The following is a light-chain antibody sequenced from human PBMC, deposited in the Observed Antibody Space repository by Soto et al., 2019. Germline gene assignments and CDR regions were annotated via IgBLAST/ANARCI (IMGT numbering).Light chain of an antibody. CDR2: AAS. J-gene: IGKJ3*01. Sequence: DIQMTQSPSSLSASVGDRVTITCRTSQSIDNYLNWYQQKPGKAPKLLMFAASTLQSGVPSRFSGSGSETDFTLTISSLQPEDLATYYCQQSYTTLFTSAPGVKVDI. CDR3: QQSYTTLFT. CDR1: QSIDNY. V-gene: IGKV1-39*01.